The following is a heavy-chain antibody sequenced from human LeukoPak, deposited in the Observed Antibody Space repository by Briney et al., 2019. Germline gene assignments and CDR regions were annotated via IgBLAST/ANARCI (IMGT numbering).Heavy chain of an antibody. CDR2: IYSSGSA. CDR1: CDSISSYY. V-gene: IGHV4-4*09. CDR3: ARQGAVDI. J-gene: IGHJ3*02. Sequence: SETLSLTRTVSCDSISSYYWSWIRQPPGKGLEWIGFIYSSGSANYSPSLRSRVTMSVDMSRNQFSLKLRSVTAADTAVYYCARQGAVDIWGQGTMVIVSS.